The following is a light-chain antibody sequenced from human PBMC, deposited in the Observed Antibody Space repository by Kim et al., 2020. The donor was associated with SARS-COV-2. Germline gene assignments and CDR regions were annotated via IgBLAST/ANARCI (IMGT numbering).Light chain of an antibody. V-gene: IGLV6-57*03. CDR1: SDTSATNY. Sequence: GKAVTSPRPRTSDTSATNYVQCYQQRPGRAPTTVIYEDYQRPSGVPDRFSASIDISSNSASLTISGLKTEDEADYYCQSYDSSTWVFGGGTQLTVL. CDR3: QSYDSSTWV. CDR2: EDY. J-gene: IGLJ3*02.